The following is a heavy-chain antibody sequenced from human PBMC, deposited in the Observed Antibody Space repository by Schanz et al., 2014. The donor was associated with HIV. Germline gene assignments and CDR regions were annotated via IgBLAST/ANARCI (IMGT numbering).Heavy chain of an antibody. V-gene: IGHV3-7*01. CDR2: IKGDGSEK. CDR3: AREGSYLDFWYGYQTLPLDR. Sequence: EVQLVESGGGLVQPGGSLRLSCAAFGFKFSDFWMTWVRQAPGKGLEWVANIKGDGSEKSLADSVKGRFLISRDNAKNSVFLQMDNVTVEDTALYYCAREGSYLDFWYGYQTLPLDRWGQGTLVIVSS. CDR1: GFKFSDFW. D-gene: IGHD3-3*01. J-gene: IGHJ5*02.